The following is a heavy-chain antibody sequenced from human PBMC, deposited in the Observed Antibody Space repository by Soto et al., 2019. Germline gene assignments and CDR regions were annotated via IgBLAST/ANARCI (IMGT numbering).Heavy chain of an antibody. CDR1: GYTFTSYG. D-gene: IGHD6-19*01. V-gene: IGHV1-18*01. Sequence: ASVKVSCKASGYTFTSYGISWVRQAPGQGLEWMGWISAYNGNTNYAQKLQGRVTMTTDTSTSTAYMELRSLRSDDTAVYYCARDGRRTAVAGDNWFDPWGQGTLVTVSS. J-gene: IGHJ5*02. CDR2: ISAYNGNT. CDR3: ARDGRRTAVAGDNWFDP.